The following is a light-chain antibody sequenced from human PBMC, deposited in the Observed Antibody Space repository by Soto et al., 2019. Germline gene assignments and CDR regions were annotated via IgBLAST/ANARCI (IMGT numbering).Light chain of an antibody. CDR1: QGISNY. Sequence: DIQITPSPSPLSSSVGDRVTIPLRASQGISNYLAWYQQKPGKVPKLLIYAASTLQSGVPSRFSGSGSGTDFTLTISSLQPEDVATYYCQKYNSAPRTFGQGTKMDIK. J-gene: IGKJ1*01. CDR3: QKYNSAPRT. CDR2: AAS. V-gene: IGKV1-27*01.